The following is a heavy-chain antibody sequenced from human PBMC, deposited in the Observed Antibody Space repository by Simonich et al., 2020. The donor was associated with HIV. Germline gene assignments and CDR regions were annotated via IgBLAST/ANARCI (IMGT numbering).Heavy chain of an antibody. J-gene: IGHJ4*02. CDR3: ARAPDYGANVYFDY. CDR2: IFDNGFT. V-gene: IGHV4-59*01. CDR1: GGSISRYY. D-gene: IGHD4-17*01. Sequence: HVQLQESGPGLVKPSETLSLTCTVSGGSISRYYWSWIRQPPGKGLEWIGYIFDNGFTNNNPSLKGRVTISVDTSKNQFSLKMTSVTAADTAVYYCARAPDYGANVYFDYWGQGTLVTVSS.